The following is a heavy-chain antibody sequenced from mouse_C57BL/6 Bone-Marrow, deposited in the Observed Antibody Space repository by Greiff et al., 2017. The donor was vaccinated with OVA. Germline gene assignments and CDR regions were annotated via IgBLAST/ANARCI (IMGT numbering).Heavy chain of an antibody. Sequence: VQLQESGAELARPGASVKLSCKASGYTFTSYGISWVKQSTGQGLEWIGEIYPRSGNTYYNEKFKGKATLTADKSSSTAYMELRSLTSEDSAVYFCAHYYGSTYYYAMDYWGQGTSVTVSS. V-gene: IGHV1-81*01. J-gene: IGHJ4*01. CDR2: IYPRSGNT. D-gene: IGHD1-1*01. CDR1: GYTFTSYG. CDR3: AHYYGSTYYYAMDY.